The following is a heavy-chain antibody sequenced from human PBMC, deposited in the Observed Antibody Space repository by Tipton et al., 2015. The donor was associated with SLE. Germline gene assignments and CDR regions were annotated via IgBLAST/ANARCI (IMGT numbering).Heavy chain of an antibody. CDR1: GFNFDSYA. CDR3: VTRGWEFGY. D-gene: IGHD1-26*01. V-gene: IGHV3-23*03. Sequence: SLRLSCAASGFNFDSYAMSWVRQAPGKGLEWVSVIVTSDTTYYGDSVKGRFTIYRDDSQNTLFLQMNSLRVDDTAVYYCVTRGWEFGYRGHGSLVTVSS. CDR2: IVTSDTT. J-gene: IGHJ4*01.